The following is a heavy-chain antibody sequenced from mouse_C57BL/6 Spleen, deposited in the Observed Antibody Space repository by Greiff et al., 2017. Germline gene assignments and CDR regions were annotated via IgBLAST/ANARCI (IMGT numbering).Heavy chain of an antibody. Sequence: VQLQKSGPELVKPGASVKMSCKASGYTFTDYNMHWVKQSHGKSLEWIGNINPNNGGTSYNQKIKGKATLTVNKSSSTAYRELRSLTSEDSAVYYCAIGAGSFDYWGQGTTLTVSS. CDR1: GYTFTDYN. CDR2: INPNNGGT. J-gene: IGHJ2*01. V-gene: IGHV1-22*01. D-gene: IGHD3-3*01. CDR3: AIGAGSFDY.